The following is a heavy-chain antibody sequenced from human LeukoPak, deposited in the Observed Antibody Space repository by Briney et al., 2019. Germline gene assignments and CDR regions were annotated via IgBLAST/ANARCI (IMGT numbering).Heavy chain of an antibody. CDR2: INPSGGST. J-gene: IGHJ4*02. CDR1: GYTFTSYY. Sequence: ASVKVSCKASGYTFTSYYMHWVRQAPGQGLEWMGIINPSGGSTSYAQKFQGRVTMTRDTSTSTAYMELRSLRSDDTAVYYCARRAYGSGSPTDYWGQGTLVTVSS. V-gene: IGHV1-46*01. D-gene: IGHD3-10*01. CDR3: ARRAYGSGSPTDY.